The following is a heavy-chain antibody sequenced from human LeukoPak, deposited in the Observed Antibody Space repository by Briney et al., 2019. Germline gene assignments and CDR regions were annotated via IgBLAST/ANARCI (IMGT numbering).Heavy chain of an antibody. CDR3: ARGSGSRIYYYCGMDV. Sequence: ASVKVSCKASGYTFTSYDINWVRQATGQGLEWMGWMNPNSGNTGYAQKFQGRVTMTRNTSISTAYMELSSLRSEDTAVYYCARGSGSRIYYYCGMDVWGQGTTVTVSS. V-gene: IGHV1-8*01. CDR1: GYTFTSYD. CDR2: MNPNSGNT. J-gene: IGHJ6*02. D-gene: IGHD1-14*01.